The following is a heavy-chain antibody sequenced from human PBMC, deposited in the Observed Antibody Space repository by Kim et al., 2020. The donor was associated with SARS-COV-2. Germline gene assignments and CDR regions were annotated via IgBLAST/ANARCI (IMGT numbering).Heavy chain of an antibody. CDR2: MNPNSGNT. CDR3: ARGVKVPAALWIRYYYYYMDL. D-gene: IGHD2-2*01. CDR1: GYTFTSYD. V-gene: IGHV1-8*01. J-gene: IGHJ6*03. Sequence: ASVKVSCKASGYTFTSYDINWVRQATGQGLEWMGWMNPNSGNTGYAQKFQGRVTMTRNTSISTAYMELSSLRSEDTAVYYCARGVKVPAALWIRYYYYYMDLWGQGTTVTVSS.